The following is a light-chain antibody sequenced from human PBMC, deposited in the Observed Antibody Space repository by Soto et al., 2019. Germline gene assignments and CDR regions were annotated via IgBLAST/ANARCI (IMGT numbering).Light chain of an antibody. V-gene: IGKV3-15*01. CDR1: QSVSNN. CDR3: QQYNNWWT. CDR2: GAS. J-gene: IGKJ1*01. Sequence: EIVMTQSPATLSVSPGERATLSCRASQSVSNNLAWYQKKPGQAPRLLIYGASTRATGIPARFSGSGSGTEXTLTISSLQSEXFAVYYCQQYNNWWTFGQGTKVEIK.